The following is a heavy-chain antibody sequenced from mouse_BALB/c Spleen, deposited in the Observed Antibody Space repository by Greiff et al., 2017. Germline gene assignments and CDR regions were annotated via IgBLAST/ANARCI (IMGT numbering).Heavy chain of an antibody. Sequence: VQLKESGAELVKPGASVKLSCTASGFNIKDTYMHWVKQRPEQGLEWIGRIDPANGNTKYDPKFQGKATITADTSSNTAYLQLSSLTSEDTAVYYCARSGSYDGWFAYWGQGTLVTVSA. CDR3: ARSGSYDGWFAY. V-gene: IGHV14-3*02. D-gene: IGHD2-12*01. CDR1: GFNIKDTY. J-gene: IGHJ3*01. CDR2: IDPANGNT.